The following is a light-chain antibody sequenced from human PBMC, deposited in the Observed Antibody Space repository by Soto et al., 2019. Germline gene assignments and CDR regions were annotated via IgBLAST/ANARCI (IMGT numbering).Light chain of an antibody. CDR3: QQYNNWPFT. CDR1: QSVSSD. J-gene: IGKJ3*01. V-gene: IGKV3-15*01. CDR2: GAS. Sequence: EIVMTQSPATRSVSPGERATLSCSASQSVSSDLAWYRQKPGQAPRLLIYGASTRATGVPDRFSGSGSRTEFTLAISGLESEDFAVYYCQQYNNWPFTFGPGTKVDIK.